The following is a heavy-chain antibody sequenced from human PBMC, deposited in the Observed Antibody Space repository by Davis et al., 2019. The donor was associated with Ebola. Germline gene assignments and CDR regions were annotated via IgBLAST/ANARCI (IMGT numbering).Heavy chain of an antibody. CDR3: ARVRDGYNPVGYYYYMDV. Sequence: PGGSLRLSCAASGFTFSSYAMHWVRQAPGKGLEWVAVISYDGSNKYYADSVKGRFTISRDNSKNTLYLQMNSLRAEDTAVYYCARVRDGYNPVGYYYYMDVWGKGTTVTVSS. CDR2: ISYDGSNK. D-gene: IGHD5-24*01. CDR1: GFTFSSYA. V-gene: IGHV3-30-3*01. J-gene: IGHJ6*03.